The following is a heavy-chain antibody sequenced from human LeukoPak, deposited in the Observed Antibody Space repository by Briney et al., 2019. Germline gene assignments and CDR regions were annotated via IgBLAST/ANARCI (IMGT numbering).Heavy chain of an antibody. CDR1: GFTFSSNA. V-gene: IGHV3-30*02. CDR2: IQNGGNNK. J-gene: IGHJ4*02. Sequence: GGSLRLSCAASGFTFSSNAMHWVRQAPGKGPEWVAFIQNGGNNKKYADSLKGRFTIPSDNSKNTLLLQMNSLAAEDSAVYCCARDGGTASLCLVNWGQGTLVTVSS. CDR3: ARDGGTASLCLVN. D-gene: IGHD2-2*01.